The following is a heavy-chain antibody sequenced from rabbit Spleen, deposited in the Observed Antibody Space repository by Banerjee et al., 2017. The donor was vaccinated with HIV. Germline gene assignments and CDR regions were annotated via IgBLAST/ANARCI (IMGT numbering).Heavy chain of an antibody. V-gene: IGHV1S47*01. CDR1: GFSFTNKD. J-gene: IGHJ6*01. D-gene: IGHD1-1*01. Sequence: QEQLEESGGGLVKPEGSLTLTCKASGFSFTNKDVMCWVRQAPGKGLEWIGYIDLVFGSTFYANWVNGRFTISSHNAQNTLYLQVNSLTAADTATYFCVRGASSSGYYNLWGPGTLVTVS. CDR3: VRGASSSGYYNL. CDR2: IDLVFGST.